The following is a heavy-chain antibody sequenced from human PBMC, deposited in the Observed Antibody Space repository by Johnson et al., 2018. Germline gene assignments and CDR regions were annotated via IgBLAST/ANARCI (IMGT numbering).Heavy chain of an antibody. CDR1: GFTFSSYS. CDR2: ISSSSSYI. CDR3: ARDGYGGTAAFDI. V-gene: IGHV3-21*01. D-gene: IGHD5-12*01. J-gene: IGHJ3*02. Sequence: VQLVETGGGLVKPGGSLRLSCAASGFTFSSYSMNWVRQAPGTGLEWVSSISSSSSYIYYADSVKGRFTISRDNAKNSLYLQMNSLRAEDTAVYYCARDGYGGTAAFDIWGQGTMVTVSS.